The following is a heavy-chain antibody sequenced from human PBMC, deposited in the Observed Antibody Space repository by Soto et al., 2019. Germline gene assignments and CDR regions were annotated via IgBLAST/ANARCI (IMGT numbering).Heavy chain of an antibody. Sequence: QVQLVQSGAEVKKPGSSVKVSCKASGGTFSSYAISWVRQAPGQGLEWMGGIIPIFGTANYAQKFQGRVTITADESTSTAYMELSSLRSEDTAVYYCARVAVVVVPAATRGYYFDYWGQGTLVTLSS. CDR3: ARVAVVVVPAATRGYYFDY. V-gene: IGHV1-69*01. CDR1: GGTFSSYA. J-gene: IGHJ4*02. CDR2: IIPIFGTA. D-gene: IGHD2-2*01.